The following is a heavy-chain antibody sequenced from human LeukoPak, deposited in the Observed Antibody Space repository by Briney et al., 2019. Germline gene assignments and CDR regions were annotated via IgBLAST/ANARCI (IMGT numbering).Heavy chain of an antibody. CDR2: FDPEDGET. CDR3: ATLTMVRGVRSDY. J-gene: IGHJ4*02. CDR1: GYTLTELS. Sequence: ASVKVSCTVSGYTLTELSMHWVRQAPGKGHEWMGGFDPEDGETIYAQKFQGRVTMTEDTSTDTAYMELSSLRSEDTAVYYCATLTMVRGVRSDYWGQGTLVTVSS. D-gene: IGHD3-10*01. V-gene: IGHV1-24*01.